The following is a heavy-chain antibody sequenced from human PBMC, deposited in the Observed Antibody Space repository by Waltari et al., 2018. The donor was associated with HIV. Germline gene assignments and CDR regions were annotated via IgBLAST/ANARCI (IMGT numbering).Heavy chain of an antibody. CDR3: ARGLFVRFGGY. J-gene: IGHJ4*02. Sequence: QLQLQESGPGLVKPSETLSLTCTVSGGSISSSSYYWGWIRQPPGKGLEWIGSIYYSGSTYYNPSLKSRVTISVDTSKNQFSLKLSSVTAADTAVYYCARGLFVRFGGYWGQGTLVTVSS. V-gene: IGHV4-39*07. CDR1: GGSISSSSYY. D-gene: IGHD3-10*01. CDR2: IYYSGST.